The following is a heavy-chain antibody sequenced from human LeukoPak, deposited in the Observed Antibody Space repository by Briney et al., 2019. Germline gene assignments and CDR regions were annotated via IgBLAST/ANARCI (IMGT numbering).Heavy chain of an antibody. CDR2: MNPNSGNT. Sequence: ASVKVSCKASGYTFTSYDINWVRQATGQGLEWMGWMNPNSGNTGYAQKFQGRVTITRNTSISTAYMELSSLRSEDTAVYYCARAKLWFRELLSDWGQGTLVTVSS. CDR1: GYTFTSYD. CDR3: ARAKLWFRELLSD. V-gene: IGHV1-8*03. D-gene: IGHD3-10*01. J-gene: IGHJ4*02.